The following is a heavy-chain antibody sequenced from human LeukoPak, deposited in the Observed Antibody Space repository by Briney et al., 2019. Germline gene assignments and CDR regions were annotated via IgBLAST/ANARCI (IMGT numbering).Heavy chain of an antibody. D-gene: IGHD3-3*01. J-gene: IGHJ4*02. V-gene: IGHV3-23*01. CDR3: AKSVYVFGDFWSGYYYYFDY. Sequence: GGSLGLSCAASGFTFSSYAMSWVRQAPGKGLEWVSAISGSGGSTYYADSVKGRFTISRDNSKNTLYLQMNSLRAEDTAVYYCAKSVYVFGDFWSGYYYYFDYWGQGTLVTVSS. CDR1: GFTFSSYA. CDR2: ISGSGGST.